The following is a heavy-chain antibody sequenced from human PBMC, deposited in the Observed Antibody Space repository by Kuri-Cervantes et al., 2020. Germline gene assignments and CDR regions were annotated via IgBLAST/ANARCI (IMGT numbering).Heavy chain of an antibody. D-gene: IGHD2-21*02. CDR1: GYTFTSYG. CDR2: ISAYNGNT. Sequence: ASVKVSCKASGYTFTSYGISWVRQAPGQGLEWMGWISAYNGNTNYAQKLQGRVTMTTDTSTSTAYMKLRSLRSDDTAVYYCARAVVVTATTYWYFDLWGRGTLVTVSS. V-gene: IGHV1-18*01. J-gene: IGHJ2*01. CDR3: ARAVVVTATTYWYFDL.